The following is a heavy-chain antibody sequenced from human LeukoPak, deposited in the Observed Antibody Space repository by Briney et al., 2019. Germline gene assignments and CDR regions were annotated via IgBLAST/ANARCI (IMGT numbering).Heavy chain of an antibody. CDR1: RFIVRGNY. D-gene: IGHD4-23*01. Sequence: GGSLRLSCAASRFIVRGNYMSWVRQAPGKGLECVSVIYSDADTYYADSVKGRFIISRDNSKNTLYLQMNSLRAEDTAVYYCARGRSGVVTFRVDHGMDVWGQGTTVTVSS. CDR2: IYSDADT. V-gene: IGHV3-53*01. CDR3: ARGRSGVVTFRVDHGMDV. J-gene: IGHJ6*02.